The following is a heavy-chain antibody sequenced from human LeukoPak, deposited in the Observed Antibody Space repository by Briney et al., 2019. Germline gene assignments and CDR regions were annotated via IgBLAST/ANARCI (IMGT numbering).Heavy chain of an antibody. CDR3: ASLRGLLPSRIDY. J-gene: IGHJ4*02. Sequence: PSETLSLTCAVYGGSFSGYYWSWIRQPPGKGLEWIGEINHSGSTNYNPSLKSRVTISVDTSKNQFSLKLSSVTAADTAVYYCASLRGLLPSRIDYWGQGTLVTVSS. CDR2: INHSGST. CDR1: GGSFSGYY. D-gene: IGHD3-22*01. V-gene: IGHV4-34*01.